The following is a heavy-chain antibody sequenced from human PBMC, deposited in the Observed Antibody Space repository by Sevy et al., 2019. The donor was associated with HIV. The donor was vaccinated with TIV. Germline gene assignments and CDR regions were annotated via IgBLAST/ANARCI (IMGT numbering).Heavy chain of an antibody. CDR3: ARDRGGSGDCDY. D-gene: IGHD3-10*01. Sequence: ASVKVSCKASGYTFTSYVMHWVCQAPGQRLQWMGWINTGNGDTKYSEKLQGRVTITRDTSASTAYMELNSLRSEDTAVYYCARDRGGSGDCDYWGQGTLVTVSS. J-gene: IGHJ4*02. CDR1: GYTFTSYV. V-gene: IGHV1-3*04. CDR2: INTGNGDT.